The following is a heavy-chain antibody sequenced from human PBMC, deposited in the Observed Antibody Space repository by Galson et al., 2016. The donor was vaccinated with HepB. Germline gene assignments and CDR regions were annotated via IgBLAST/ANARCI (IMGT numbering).Heavy chain of an antibody. CDR2: ISRTGRSI. Sequence: SLRLSCAASGFDFRRYAMNWVRQAPGKGLQWLSYISRTGRSIYYADSVKGRLTVSRDNGRSSLFLQLDDLRDEDTAIHYCSRGPRWLQLGYYFDYWGQGVLVTVSS. CDR1: GFDFRRYA. CDR3: SRGPRWLQLGYYFDY. V-gene: IGHV3-48*02. J-gene: IGHJ4*02. D-gene: IGHD5-24*01.